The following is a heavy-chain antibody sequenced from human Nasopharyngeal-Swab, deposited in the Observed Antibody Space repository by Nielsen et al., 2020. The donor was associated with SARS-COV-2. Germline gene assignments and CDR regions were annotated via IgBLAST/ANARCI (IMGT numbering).Heavy chain of an antibody. Sequence: SETLSLTCTVSGDSIRSYFWSWIRQPPGKGLEWIGYIYYSGSSNYNPSLKSRVTISIDTSKNQFSLKLSSVTAADTAVYYCAGQRGIQLWTRPIHGVQVVNWFDLWGQGRLVTVSS. D-gene: IGHD5-18*01. CDR1: GDSIRSYF. J-gene: IGHJ5*02. CDR3: AGQRGIQLWTRPIHGVQVVNWFDL. CDR2: IYYSGSS. V-gene: IGHV4-59*08.